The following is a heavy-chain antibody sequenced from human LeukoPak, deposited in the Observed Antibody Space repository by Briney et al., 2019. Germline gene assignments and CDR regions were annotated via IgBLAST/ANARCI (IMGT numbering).Heavy chain of an antibody. Sequence: GASVKVSCKASGYTFTSYDINWVRQATGQGLEWMGWMNPNSGNTGYAQKFQGRVTMTRDTSISTAYMELSSLRSDDTAVYYCARDGRMTVANPNYFDSWGQGTLVTVSS. CDR1: GYTFTSYD. CDR3: ARDGRMTVANPNYFDS. V-gene: IGHV1-8*02. J-gene: IGHJ4*02. D-gene: IGHD4/OR15-4a*01. CDR2: MNPNSGNT.